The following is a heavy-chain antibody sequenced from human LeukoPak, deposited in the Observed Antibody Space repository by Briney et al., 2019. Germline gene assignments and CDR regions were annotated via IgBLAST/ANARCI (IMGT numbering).Heavy chain of an antibody. CDR3: ARGLMGTTGEQNWFDP. J-gene: IGHJ5*02. CDR2: IYASGSA. CDR1: GGSISTYY. Sequence: SETLSLTCTGSGGSISTYYWSWIRQPAGKGLEWIGRIYASGSANYNPSLKSRVTISLDRSKNQFSLNLTSMTAADTAVYYCARGLMGTTGEQNWFDPWGQGTLVTVSS. D-gene: IGHD1-7*01. V-gene: IGHV4-4*07.